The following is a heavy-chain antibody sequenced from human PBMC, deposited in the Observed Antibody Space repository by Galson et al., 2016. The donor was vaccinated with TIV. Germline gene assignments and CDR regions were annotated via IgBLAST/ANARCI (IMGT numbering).Heavy chain of an antibody. CDR3: ARIHRSYGMDV. D-gene: IGHD5-18*01. Sequence: SLRLSCAASGFTFSSYGMHWVRQAPGKGLEWVAIISYDGSDTDYTDSVKGRFTISRDKHKNTLYLQMDSVRVEETATYYCARIHRSYGMDVWGQGTTVTVSS. V-gene: IGHV3-33*01. CDR2: ISYDGSDT. CDR1: GFTFSSYG. J-gene: IGHJ6*02.